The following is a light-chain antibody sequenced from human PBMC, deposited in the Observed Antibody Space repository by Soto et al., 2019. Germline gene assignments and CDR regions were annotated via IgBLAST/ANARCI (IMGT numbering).Light chain of an antibody. CDR1: QGISSY. V-gene: IGKV3-11*01. CDR3: QKYNSAPFT. Sequence: EIVLTQSPATLSLSPGEGVTLSCRASQGISSYLLWYQQKPGQPPRLLIYAASNRATGIPARFSGSGSGTDFTLTISSLEPEDVATYYCQKYNSAPFTFGPGTKVDIK. J-gene: IGKJ3*01. CDR2: AAS.